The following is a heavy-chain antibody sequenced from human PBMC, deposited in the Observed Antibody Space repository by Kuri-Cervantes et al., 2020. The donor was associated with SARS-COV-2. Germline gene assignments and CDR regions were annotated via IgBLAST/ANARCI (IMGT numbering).Heavy chain of an antibody. CDR2: IYYSGST. CDR1: GGSISSSSYY. Sequence: SETLSLTCTVSGGSISSSSYYWGWIRQPPGKGLEWIGSIYYSGSTYYNPSLKSRVTISVDTSKNQFSLKLSSVTAADTAVYYCARLPTYYDFWSGYPAFDYYYYGMDVWGQGTTVTDSS. J-gene: IGHJ6*02. D-gene: IGHD3-3*01. V-gene: IGHV4-39*01. CDR3: ARLPTYYDFWSGYPAFDYYYYGMDV.